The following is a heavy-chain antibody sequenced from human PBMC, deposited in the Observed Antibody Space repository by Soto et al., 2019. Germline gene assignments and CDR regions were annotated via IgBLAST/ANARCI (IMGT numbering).Heavy chain of an antibody. CDR2: ISGSGGST. CDR1: GFTFSSYA. D-gene: IGHD4-17*01. Sequence: GGSLRLSCAASGFTFSSYAMSWVRQAPGKGLEWVSAISGSGGSTYYADSVKGRFTISRDNSKNTLYLQMNSLRAEDTAVYYCAKDQTYGDYPESPSYFDYWGQGTLVTVSS. CDR3: AKDQTYGDYPESPSYFDY. V-gene: IGHV3-23*01. J-gene: IGHJ4*02.